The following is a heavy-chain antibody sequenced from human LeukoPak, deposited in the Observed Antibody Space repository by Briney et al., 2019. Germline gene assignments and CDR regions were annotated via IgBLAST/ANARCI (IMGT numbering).Heavy chain of an antibody. J-gene: IGHJ5*01. CDR2: IKQDGSEK. CDR1: GFRFSSYW. Sequence: PGGSLRHSCAASGFRFSSYWISWVRQAPGKGLEWVANIKQDGSEKYYVDSVKGRFTISRDNARISLYLQMNSLRAQDTAVYYCASDGHPFESWGQGTLVTVSS. CDR3: ASDGHPFES. V-gene: IGHV3-7*01.